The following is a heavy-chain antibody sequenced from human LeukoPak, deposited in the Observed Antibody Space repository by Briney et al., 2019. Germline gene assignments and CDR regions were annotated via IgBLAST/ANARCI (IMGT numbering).Heavy chain of an antibody. Sequence: GGSLRLSCEASGITLSSSWMHWVRQSPAKGLVWVARITSDGTDIKYADSVKGRFTLPRDNAKNTLYLQMNSLRVEDTALYYCTRERFHYDVWGQGTLVTVSS. CDR3: TRERFHYDV. D-gene: IGHD3-22*01. CDR2: ITSDGTDI. V-gene: IGHV3-74*01. CDR1: GITLSSSW. J-gene: IGHJ4*02.